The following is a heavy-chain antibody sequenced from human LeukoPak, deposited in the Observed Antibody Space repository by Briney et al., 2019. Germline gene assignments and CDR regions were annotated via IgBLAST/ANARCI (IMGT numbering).Heavy chain of an antibody. Sequence: SETLSLTCTVSGYSISSGYYWGWIRQPPGKGLEWIGSIYHSGSTYYNPSLKSRVTISVDTSKNQFSLKLSSVTAADTAVYYCARDFGGYDPPRSGYFDYWGQGTLVTVSS. V-gene: IGHV4-38-2*02. CDR1: GYSISSGYY. CDR3: ARDFGGYDPPRSGYFDY. CDR2: IYHSGST. J-gene: IGHJ4*02. D-gene: IGHD3-16*01.